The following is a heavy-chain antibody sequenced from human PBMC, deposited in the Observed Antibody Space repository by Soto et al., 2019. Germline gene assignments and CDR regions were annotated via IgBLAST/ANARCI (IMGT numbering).Heavy chain of an antibody. D-gene: IGHD3-22*01. CDR1: GGSVSSGSYY. CDR3: TLYYYDSSGYYSDY. CDR2: IYYSGST. J-gene: IGHJ4*02. V-gene: IGHV4-61*01. Sequence: PSETLSLTCTVSGGSVSSGSYYWSWIRQPPGKGLEWIGYIYYSGSTNYNPSLKSRVTISVDTSKNQFSLKLSSVTAADTAVYYCTLYYYDSSGYYSDYWGQGPLVTVSS.